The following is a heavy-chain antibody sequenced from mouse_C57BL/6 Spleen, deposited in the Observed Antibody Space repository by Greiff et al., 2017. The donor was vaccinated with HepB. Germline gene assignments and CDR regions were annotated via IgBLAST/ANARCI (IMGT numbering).Heavy chain of an antibody. J-gene: IGHJ1*03. CDR1: GFTFSDYG. CDR2: ISSGSSTI. Sequence: EVNVVESGGGLVKPGGSLKLSCAASGFTFSDYGMHWVRQAPEKGLEWVAYISSGSSTIYYADTVKGRFTISRDNAKNTLFLQMTSLRSEDTAMYYCAKDSGWYFDVWGTGTTVTVSS. CDR3: AKDSGWYFDV. V-gene: IGHV5-17*01.